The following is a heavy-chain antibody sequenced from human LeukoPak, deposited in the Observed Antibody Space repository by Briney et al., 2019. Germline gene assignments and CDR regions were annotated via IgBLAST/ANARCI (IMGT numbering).Heavy chain of an antibody. CDR3: ARGRLGWSYDY. CDR2: IYYSGST. J-gene: IGHJ4*02. Sequence: PSKTLSLTCTVSGGSISSYYWSWIRQPPGKGLEWIGYIYYSGSTNYNPSLKSRVTISVDTSKNQFSLKLSSVTAADTAVYYCARGRLGWSYDYWGQGTLVTVSS. V-gene: IGHV4-59*01. D-gene: IGHD6-19*01. CDR1: GGSISSYY.